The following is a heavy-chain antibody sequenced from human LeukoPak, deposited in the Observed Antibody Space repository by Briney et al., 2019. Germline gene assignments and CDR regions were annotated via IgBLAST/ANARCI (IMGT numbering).Heavy chain of an antibody. CDR3: ARDHPLYGIIGTNDYFDY. CDR2: ISYDGSNK. V-gene: IGHV3-30-3*01. D-gene: IGHD1-7*01. J-gene: IGHJ4*02. CDR1: GFTFSSYA. Sequence: GGSLRLSCAASGFTFSSYAMHWVRQAPGKGLEWVAVISYDGSNKYYADSVKGRFTISRDNSKNTLYLQMNSLRAEDTAVYYCARDHPLYGIIGTNDYFDYWGQGTLVTVSS.